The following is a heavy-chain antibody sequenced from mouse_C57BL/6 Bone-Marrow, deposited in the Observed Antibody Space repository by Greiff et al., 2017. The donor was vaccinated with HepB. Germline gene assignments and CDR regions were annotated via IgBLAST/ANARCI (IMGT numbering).Heavy chain of an antibody. V-gene: IGHV1-52*01. J-gene: IGHJ3*01. D-gene: IGHD1-1*01. CDR1: GYTFTSYW. CDR2: IDPSDSET. Sequence: VQLQQPGAELVRPGSSVKLSCKASGYTFTSYWMHWVKQRPIQGLEWIGNIDPSDSETHYNQKFKDKATLTVDKSSSTAYMQLSSLTSEDSAVYYCARWGYGSSSFAYWGQGTLVTVSA. CDR3: ARWGYGSSSFAY.